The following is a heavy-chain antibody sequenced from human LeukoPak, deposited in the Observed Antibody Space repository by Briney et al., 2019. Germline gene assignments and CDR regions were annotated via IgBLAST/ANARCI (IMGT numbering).Heavy chain of an antibody. V-gene: IGHV3-23*01. CDR1: GFTFSSYA. J-gene: IGHJ3*02. D-gene: IGHD2-2*01. Sequence: GGSLRLSCAASGFTFSSYAMSWVRQAPGKGLEWVSAISGSGGSTYYADSVKGRFTISRDNSKNTLYLQMNSLKAEDTAVYYCAKEGALGYCSSTSCEDAFDIWGQGTMVTVSS. CDR2: ISGSGGST. CDR3: AKEGALGYCSSTSCEDAFDI.